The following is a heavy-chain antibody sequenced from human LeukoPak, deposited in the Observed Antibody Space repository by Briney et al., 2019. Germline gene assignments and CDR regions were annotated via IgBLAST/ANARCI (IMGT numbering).Heavy chain of an antibody. CDR3: ARDVIPYSYGLGWFEP. CDR2: ISAYNGST. J-gene: IGHJ5*02. D-gene: IGHD5-18*01. Sequence: ASVKVSCKASGYTFTSYGISWVRQAPGQGLEWMGWISAYNGSTNYAQKLQGRVTMTTDTSTGTAYMELRSLRSDDTAVYYCARDVIPYSYGLGWFEPWGQGTLVTVSS. CDR1: GYTFTSYG. V-gene: IGHV1-18*01.